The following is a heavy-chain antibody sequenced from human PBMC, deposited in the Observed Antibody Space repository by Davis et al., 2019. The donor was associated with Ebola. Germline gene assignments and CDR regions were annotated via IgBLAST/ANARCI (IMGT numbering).Heavy chain of an antibody. J-gene: IGHJ4*02. CDR3: ARGFSSGWGSYREKDY. Sequence: SETLSLTCAVYGGSFSDYFWSWIRQPPEKGLEWIGEISHHNGDTNYNPSLKSRVTISVDTSKNQFSLKLSSVTAADTAVYYCARGFSSGWGSYREKDYWGQGTLVTVSS. D-gene: IGHD3-16*02. CDR2: ISHHNGDT. V-gene: IGHV4-34*01. CDR1: GGSFSDYF.